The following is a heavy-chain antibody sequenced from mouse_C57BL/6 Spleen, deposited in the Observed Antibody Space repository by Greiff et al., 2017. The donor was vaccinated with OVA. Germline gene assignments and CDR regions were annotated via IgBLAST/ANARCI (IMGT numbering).Heavy chain of an antibody. CDR3: ARGDVGGLDY. Sequence: QVQLKQSGAELVRPGTSVKVSCKASGYAFTNYLIEWVKQRPGQGLEWIGVINPGSGGTNYNEKFKGKATLTADKSSSTAYMQLSSLTSEDSAVYFCARGDVGGLDYWGQGTTLTVSS. D-gene: IGHD3-3*01. J-gene: IGHJ2*01. CDR2: INPGSGGT. CDR1: GYAFTNYL. V-gene: IGHV1-54*01.